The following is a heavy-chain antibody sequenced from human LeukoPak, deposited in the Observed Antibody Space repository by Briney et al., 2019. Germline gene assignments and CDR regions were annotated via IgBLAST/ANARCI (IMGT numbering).Heavy chain of an antibody. V-gene: IGHV3-23*01. CDR3: AKDGCGGDCYQY. Sequence: GGSLRLSCAASGFTFSSYAMSWVRQAPGKGLEWVSVISGSGGSTYYADSVKGRFTISRDNSKNTLYLQMNSLRAEDTAVYYCAKDGCGGDCYQYWGQGTLVTVSS. CDR1: GFTFSSYA. CDR2: ISGSGGST. J-gene: IGHJ1*01. D-gene: IGHD2-21*02.